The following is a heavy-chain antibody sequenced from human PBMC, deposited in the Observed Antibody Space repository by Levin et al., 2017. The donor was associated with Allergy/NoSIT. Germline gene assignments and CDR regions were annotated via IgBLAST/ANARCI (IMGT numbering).Heavy chain of an antibody. CDR2: ISSSGTTI. CDR3: ARAVAASWYFDL. CDR1: PFTFSDYY. J-gene: IGHJ2*01. D-gene: IGHD6-19*01. Sequence: PGGSLRLSCAASPFTFSDYYMSWIRQAPGKGLECISYISSSGTTIYYADSVKGRFTISRDNAKNSLYLQMNSLRAEDTAVYYCARAVAASWYFDLWGRGTLVTVSS. V-gene: IGHV3-11*01.